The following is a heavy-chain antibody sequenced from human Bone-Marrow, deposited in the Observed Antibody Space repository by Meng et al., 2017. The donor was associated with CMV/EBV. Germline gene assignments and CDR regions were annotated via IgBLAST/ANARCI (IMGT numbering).Heavy chain of an antibody. Sequence: GSLRLSCTVSGDSISNYYWGWIRQPPGKGLEWIGYIYYNGNTNYNPSLKSRVTMSEDTSKNQFSLKLSSVTAADTAVYYCARDPASSTWGEWGQGTLVTVSS. CDR1: GDSISNYY. D-gene: IGHD6-13*01. CDR2: IYYNGNT. J-gene: IGHJ4*02. V-gene: IGHV4-59*01. CDR3: ARDPASSTWGE.